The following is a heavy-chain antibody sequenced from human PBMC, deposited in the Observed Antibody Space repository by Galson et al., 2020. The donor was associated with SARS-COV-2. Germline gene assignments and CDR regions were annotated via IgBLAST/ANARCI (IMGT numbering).Heavy chain of an antibody. J-gene: IGHJ5*02. V-gene: IGHV4-59*01. CDR2: VSYSGGA. D-gene: IGHD3-16*02. CDR1: GASISSYY. Sequence: SQTLSLTCTVSGASISSYYWSWIRQPPGKGLEWIGVVSYSGGANSNPSLKSRVTISVDTSKNQFSLKLTSVTTAATPVYYCAGLNPYRTWGQGTLVTVSS. CDR3: AGLNPYRT.